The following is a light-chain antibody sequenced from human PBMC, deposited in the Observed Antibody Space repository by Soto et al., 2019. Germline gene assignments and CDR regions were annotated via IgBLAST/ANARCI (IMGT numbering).Light chain of an antibody. J-gene: IGKJ1*01. CDR2: GAS. Sequence: IVMTQSPATLSVSPGERATLSCRASQSVSSNLVWYQQKPGQAPRLLIFGASTRATGIPARFSGSGSGTELTITISSLQSEDFEVYYCQQYNNWPLSFGQGTKVDIK. CDR3: QQYNNWPLS. CDR1: QSVSSN. V-gene: IGKV3-15*01.